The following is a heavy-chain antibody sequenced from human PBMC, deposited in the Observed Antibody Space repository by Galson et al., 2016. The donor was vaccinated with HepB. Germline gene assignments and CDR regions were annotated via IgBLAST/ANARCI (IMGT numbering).Heavy chain of an antibody. D-gene: IGHD4-17*01. CDR2: IYNIGNT. J-gene: IGHJ4*02. CDR1: GGSASTGGSVSSGSYY. Sequence: SETLSLTCAVSGGSASTGGSVSSGSYYWSWIRQPPGKGLEWIGYIYNIGNTNYNPPLRSRVTITVDTSKNQFSLKVNSVTAADTVVYYCARGDGAPYYFDYWGQGALVTVAS. V-gene: IGHV4-61*01. CDR3: ARGDGAPYYFDY.